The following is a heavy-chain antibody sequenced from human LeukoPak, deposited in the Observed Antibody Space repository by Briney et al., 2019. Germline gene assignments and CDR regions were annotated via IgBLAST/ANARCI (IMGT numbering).Heavy chain of an antibody. Sequence: ASVKVSCKASGYIFNNYGISWVRQAPGQGLEWMGWINAYTGNTNYTQKLRARVTMTTDTSTSTAYMELRSLRSDDTAVYYCARSLKYYDYVWGSYLPFYWGQGTLVTVSS. D-gene: IGHD3-16*02. CDR2: INAYTGNT. J-gene: IGHJ4*02. CDR1: GYIFNNYG. CDR3: ARSLKYYDYVWGSYLPFY. V-gene: IGHV1-18*01.